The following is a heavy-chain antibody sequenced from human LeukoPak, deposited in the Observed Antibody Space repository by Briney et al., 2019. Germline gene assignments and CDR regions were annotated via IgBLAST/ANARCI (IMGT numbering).Heavy chain of an antibody. J-gene: IGHJ4*01. Sequence: PSETLSLTCTVSGGSISSYYWRWIRQPAGKGLEWIGRIYTSGSTNYNPSLKSRVTMSVDTSKNQFSLKLSSVTAADTAVYYCARDQWGYYDSSGYYYFDYWGQGTLVTVSS. D-gene: IGHD3-22*01. V-gene: IGHV4-4*07. CDR1: GGSISSYY. CDR3: ARDQWGYYDSSGYYYFDY. CDR2: IYTSGST.